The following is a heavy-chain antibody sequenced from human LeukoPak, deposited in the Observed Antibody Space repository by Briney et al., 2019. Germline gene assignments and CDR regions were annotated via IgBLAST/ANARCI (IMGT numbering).Heavy chain of an antibody. D-gene: IGHD6-19*01. CDR2: IWYDGSKK. J-gene: IGHJ4*02. V-gene: IGHV3-33*01. CDR1: GSTFSSHG. CDR3: ARGEDRSGWYFDY. Sequence: QPGRSLRLSCAASGSTFSSHGMYWVRQAPGNGLEWVAVIWYDGSKKYYADSVKGRFTISRDNSKNTLYLQMNSLRVEDTAVYYCARGEDRSGWYFDYWGQGTLVTVSS.